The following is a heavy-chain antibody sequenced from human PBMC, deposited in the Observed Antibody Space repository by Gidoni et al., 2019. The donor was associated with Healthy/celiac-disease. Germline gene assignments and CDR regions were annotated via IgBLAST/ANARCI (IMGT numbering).Heavy chain of an antibody. D-gene: IGHD3-10*01. CDR2: IYSGGST. V-gene: IGHV3-66*01. CDR3: ATAYYYGSGTFVDY. CDR1: GFTVSSNY. Sequence: EVQLVESGGGLVQHGGSLRLSCAASGFTVSSNYMSWVRQAPGKGLEWVSVIYSGGSTYYADSVKGRFTISRDNSKNTLYLQMNSLRAEDTAVYYCATAYYYGSGTFVDYWGQGTLVTVSS. J-gene: IGHJ4*02.